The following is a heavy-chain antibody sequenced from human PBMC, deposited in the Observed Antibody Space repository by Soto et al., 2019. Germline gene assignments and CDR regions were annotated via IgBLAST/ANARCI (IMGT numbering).Heavy chain of an antibody. V-gene: IGHV1-69*12. CDR2: IIPIFGTA. CDR3: ARGSYYDFWRGYPYYYYGMDV. J-gene: IGHJ6*02. Sequence: QVQLVQSGAEVKKPGSSVKVSCKASGGTFSSYAISWVRQAPGQGLEWMGGIIPIFGTANYAQKFQGRVTIAADESTSTAYMERSRRRSEDTAGYYCARGSYYDFWRGYPYYYYGMDVWGHGTTVTVSS. CDR1: GGTFSSYA. D-gene: IGHD3-3*01.